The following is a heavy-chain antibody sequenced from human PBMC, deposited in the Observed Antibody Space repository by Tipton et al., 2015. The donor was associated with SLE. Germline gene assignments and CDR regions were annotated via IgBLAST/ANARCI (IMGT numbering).Heavy chain of an antibody. CDR3: ARSVATAGSSFAS. CDR1: GGTYSSYT. D-gene: IGHD6-13*01. V-gene: IGHV1-69*01. CDR2: IIPIFGTP. J-gene: IGHJ4*02. Sequence: SGAEVKKPGSSVKVSCKASGGTYSSYTIIWVRHAPGQGLEWMGGIIPIFGTPNYAQKFQARVTITAAESTSTAYMELSSLRSGDTAVCYCARSVATAGSSFASWGQGTLVADSS.